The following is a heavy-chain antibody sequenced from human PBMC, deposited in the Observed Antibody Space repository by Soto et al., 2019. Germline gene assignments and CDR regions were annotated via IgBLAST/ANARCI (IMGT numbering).Heavy chain of an antibody. CDR1: GYTFSGFY. V-gene: IGHV1-2*02. CDR2: INPNSCGT. Sequence: ASVKVSCKASGYTFSGFYMHWVRQAPGQGLEWMGWINPNSCGTKSAEKFQGRVTMTRDTSISTAYMELSRLTSDDTAVYYCASAAVTGTAGLDFWGQGTQVTVS. D-gene: IGHD6-19*01. J-gene: IGHJ4*02. CDR3: ASAAVTGTAGLDF.